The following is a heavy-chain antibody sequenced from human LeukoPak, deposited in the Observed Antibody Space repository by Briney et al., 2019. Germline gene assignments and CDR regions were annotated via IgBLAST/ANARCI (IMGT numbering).Heavy chain of an antibody. D-gene: IGHD6-19*01. V-gene: IGHV1-69*10. CDR1: GGTFSSYA. J-gene: IGHJ4*02. CDR3: ARLPRDASFGRRRAAVAGTK. Sequence: SVKVSCKASGGTFSSYAISWVRQAPGQGLEWMGGIIPILGTANYAQKFQGRVTITADKSTSTAYMELSSLRSEDTAVYYCARLPRDASFGRRRAAVAGTKWGQGTLVTVSS. CDR2: IIPILGTA.